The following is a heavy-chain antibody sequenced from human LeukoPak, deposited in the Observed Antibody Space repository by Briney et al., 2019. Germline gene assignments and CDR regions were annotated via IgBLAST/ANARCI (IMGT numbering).Heavy chain of an antibody. CDR2: IYPGDSDT. J-gene: IGHJ6*03. CDR3: TGTGVDIVATTSYYYYYYMDV. V-gene: IGHV5-51*01. Sequence: GESLKISCKGSGYSFTSYWIGWVRQMPGKGLEWMGIIYPGDSDTRYSPSFQGQVTISADKSISTAYLQWSSLKASDTAMYYCTGTGVDIVATTSYYYYYYMDVWGKGTTVTVSS. D-gene: IGHD5-12*01. CDR1: GYSFTSYW.